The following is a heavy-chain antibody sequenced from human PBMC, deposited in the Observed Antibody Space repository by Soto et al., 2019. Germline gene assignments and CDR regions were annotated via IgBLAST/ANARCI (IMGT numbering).Heavy chain of an antibody. CDR1: GGTFSSYA. CDR3: ASLITMVRGVHYGMDV. Sequence: QVQLVQSGAEVKKPGSSVKVSCKASGGTFSSYAISWVRQAPGQGLEWMGGIIPIFGTASYTQKFRGRVTITADESTSTAYMGLSSLRSQDTAVYYCASLITMVRGVHYGMDVWGQGTTVTVSS. D-gene: IGHD3-10*01. CDR2: IIPIFGTA. V-gene: IGHV1-69*01. J-gene: IGHJ6*02.